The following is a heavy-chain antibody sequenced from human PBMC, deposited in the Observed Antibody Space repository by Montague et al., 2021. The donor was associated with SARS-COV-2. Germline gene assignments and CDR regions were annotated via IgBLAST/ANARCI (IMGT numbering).Heavy chain of an antibody. CDR2: ISYAEYNK. Sequence: SLRLSCAASGFTFSSYAMHWVRQAPSKGLEWVAVISYAEYNKYYADSVKGRFTISRDNSKNTLYLQMDSLRPDDTAVYYCASDAYGDHVGFFHHWGQGSLVTVSS. CDR3: ASDAYGDHVGFFHH. V-gene: IGHV3-30-3*01. D-gene: IGHD4-17*01. CDR1: GFTFSSYA. J-gene: IGHJ1*01.